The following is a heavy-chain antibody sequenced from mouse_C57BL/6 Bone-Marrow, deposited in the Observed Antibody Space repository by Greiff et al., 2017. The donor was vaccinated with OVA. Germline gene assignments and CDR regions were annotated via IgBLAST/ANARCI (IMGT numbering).Heavy chain of an antibody. D-gene: IGHD3-2*02. J-gene: IGHJ2*01. CDR2: IYPSDSET. CDR3: ARVGTAQAPGVY. CDR1: GYTFTSYW. Sequence: VQLQQPGAELVRPGSSVKLSCKASGYTFTSYWMDWVKQRPGQGLEWIGNIYPSDSETHYNQKFKDKATLTVDKSSSTAYMQLSSLTSEDSALYYCARVGTAQAPGVYWGQGTTLTVSS. V-gene: IGHV1-61*01.